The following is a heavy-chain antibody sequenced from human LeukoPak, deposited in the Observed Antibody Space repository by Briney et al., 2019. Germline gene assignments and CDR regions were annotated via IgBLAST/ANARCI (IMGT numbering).Heavy chain of an antibody. Sequence: GASVKVSCKASGYTLKNHAMNWVRQAPGQGLEWMGGIIPIFGTANYAQKFQGRVTITADKSTSTAYMELSSLRSEDTAVYYCARTSSSSEPVYYYYYMDVWGKGTTVTVSS. D-gene: IGHD6-6*01. V-gene: IGHV1-69*06. J-gene: IGHJ6*03. CDR1: GYTLKNHA. CDR2: IIPIFGTA. CDR3: ARTSSSSEPVYYYYYMDV.